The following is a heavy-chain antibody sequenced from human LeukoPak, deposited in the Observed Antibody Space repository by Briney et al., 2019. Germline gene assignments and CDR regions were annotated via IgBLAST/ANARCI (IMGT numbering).Heavy chain of an antibody. CDR3: ARSMCSSTSCYSIGPSDY. CDR1: GYSFTSYC. CDR2: IFAADSDT. D-gene: IGHD2-2*01. J-gene: IGHJ4*02. V-gene: IGHV5-51*01. Sequence: GESLKISCKGSGYSFTSYCIGWVRQMPGKGLEWMGIIFAADSDTRYSPSFQGQVTISADKSINTAYLQWSSLKASDTAMYYCARSMCSSTSCYSIGPSDYWGQGTLVTVSS.